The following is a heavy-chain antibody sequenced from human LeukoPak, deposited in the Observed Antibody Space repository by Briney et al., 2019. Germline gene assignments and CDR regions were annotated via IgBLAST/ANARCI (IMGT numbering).Heavy chain of an antibody. Sequence: GGSLRLSCAASGFTFSSYGMHWVRQAPGKGLEWVAVIWYDGSNKYYADSVKGRFTISRDNSKNTLYLQMNSLRAEDAAVYYCAKDVKYFDWFVADYWGQGTLVTVSS. CDR1: GFTFSSYG. CDR2: IWYDGSNK. J-gene: IGHJ4*02. CDR3: AKDVKYFDWFVADY. V-gene: IGHV3-33*06. D-gene: IGHD3-9*01.